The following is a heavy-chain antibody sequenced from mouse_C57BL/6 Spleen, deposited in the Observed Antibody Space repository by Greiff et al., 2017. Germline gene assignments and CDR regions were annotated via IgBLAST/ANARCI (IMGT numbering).Heavy chain of an antibody. D-gene: IGHD1-1*01. CDR2: INPNNGGT. J-gene: IGHJ2*01. V-gene: IGHV1-22*01. Sequence: VQLKQSGPELVKPGASVKMSCKASGYTFTDYNMHWVKQSHGKSLEWIGYINPNNGGTSYNQKFKGKATLTVNKSSSTAYMELRSLTSEDSAVYYCARDRYYYGSSYFDYWGQGTTLTVSS. CDR3: ARDRYYYGSSYFDY. CDR1: GYTFTDYN.